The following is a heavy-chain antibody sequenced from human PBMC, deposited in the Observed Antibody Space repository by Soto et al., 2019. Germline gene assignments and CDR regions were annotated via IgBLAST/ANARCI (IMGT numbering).Heavy chain of an antibody. CDR1: GFTFSDHA. V-gene: IGHV3-23*01. J-gene: IGHJ6*02. CDR3: AKERIPAAIINYYYGMDV. D-gene: IGHD2-2*01. CDR2: ISRAGDSA. Sequence: GGSLRLSCAASGFTFSDHAMSWVRQAPGEGLEWVSTISRAGDSAYFAVSVKGRFTISRDNSKNTLHLQMNSLRVGDTAVYYCAKERIPAAIINYYYGMDVWGQGTTVTVSS.